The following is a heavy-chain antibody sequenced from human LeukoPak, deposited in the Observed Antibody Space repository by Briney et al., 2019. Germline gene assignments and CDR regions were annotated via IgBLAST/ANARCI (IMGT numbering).Heavy chain of an antibody. Sequence: GASVKVSCKASGYSFTTYGISWVRQAPGQGLEWMGWISGFNGNTNYAQKLQGRVTMTTDTSTSTAYMELRSLRSDDTAVYYCGRDQQQWLPTIADYWGQGTLVSVSS. D-gene: IGHD6-19*01. CDR3: GRDQQQWLPTIADY. CDR1: GYSFTTYG. J-gene: IGHJ4*02. V-gene: IGHV1-18*01. CDR2: ISGFNGNT.